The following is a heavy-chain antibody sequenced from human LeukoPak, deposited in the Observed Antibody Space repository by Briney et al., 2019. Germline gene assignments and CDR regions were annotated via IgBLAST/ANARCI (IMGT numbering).Heavy chain of an antibody. J-gene: IGHJ4*02. D-gene: IGHD6-13*01. V-gene: IGHV3-7*05. CDR2: IKEDGSEK. Sequence: GGSLRLSCATSGFTFSNYWMSWVRQAPGKGLEWVANIKEDGSEKNYVDSVKGRFTISRDNAKNSLYLQMNSLGAEDTAIYYCARDWGAAGLWDYWGQGTLVTVSS. CDR3: ARDWGAAGLWDY. CDR1: GFTFSNYW.